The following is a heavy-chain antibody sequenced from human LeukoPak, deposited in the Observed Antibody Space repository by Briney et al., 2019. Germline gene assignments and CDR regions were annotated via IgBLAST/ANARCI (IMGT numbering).Heavy chain of an antibody. CDR1: GFTFSLYS. Sequence: GGSLRLSCATSGFTFSLYSMNWVRQTPGKGLEWVSSISSTSGYIYYADSVRGRFTISRDNAKSSLYLQMNSLRAEDTAVYFCARDSWGLDERYFDSWGQGTLVTVSS. CDR2: ISSTSGYI. CDR3: ARDSWGLDERYFDS. J-gene: IGHJ4*02. D-gene: IGHD7-27*01. V-gene: IGHV3-21*01.